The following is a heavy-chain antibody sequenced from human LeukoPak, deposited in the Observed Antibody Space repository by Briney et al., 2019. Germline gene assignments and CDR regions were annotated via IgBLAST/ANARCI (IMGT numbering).Heavy chain of an antibody. V-gene: IGHV3-23*01. CDR2: ISGSGDNT. D-gene: IGHD3-3*01. CDR3: AKDMRYYDPGWAFDI. CDR1: GGSISSGGYS. Sequence: LSLTCTVSGGSISSGGYSWSWIRQAPGKGLEWVSAISGSGDNTYYADSVKGRFTISRDNSKNTVYLQMNSLRAEDTAVYYCAKDMRYYDPGWAFDIWGQGTMVTVSS. J-gene: IGHJ3*02.